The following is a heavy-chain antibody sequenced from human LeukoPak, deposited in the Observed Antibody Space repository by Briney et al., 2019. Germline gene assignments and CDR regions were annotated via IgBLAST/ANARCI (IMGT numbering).Heavy chain of an antibody. CDR3: ARGAEYCSGGSCYLILDY. V-gene: IGHV4-4*07. CDR2: IYTSGST. D-gene: IGHD2-15*01. Sequence: SETLSLTCTVSGGSISSYYWSWIRQPAGKGLEWIGRIYTSGSTNYNPSLTSRVTMSVDTSKNQFSLKLSSVTAADTAVYYCARGAEYCSGGSCYLILDYWGQGTLVTVSS. J-gene: IGHJ4*02. CDR1: GGSISSYY.